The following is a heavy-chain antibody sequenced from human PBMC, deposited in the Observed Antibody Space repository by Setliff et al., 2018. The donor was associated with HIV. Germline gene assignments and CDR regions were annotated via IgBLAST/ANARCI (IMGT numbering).Heavy chain of an antibody. CDR2: INAGNGNT. V-gene: IGHV1-3*03. J-gene: IGHJ4*02. CDR3: ARGFYDSNGYYSYFDH. D-gene: IGHD3-22*01. Sequence: ASVKVSCKASGYTFTSYVMHWVRQAPGQRLEWMGWINAGNGNTKYSQEFQGRVTITRDTSASTAYMELSSLRSEDMAVYYCARGFYDSNGYYSYFDHWGQGTLVTVSS. CDR1: GYTFTSYV.